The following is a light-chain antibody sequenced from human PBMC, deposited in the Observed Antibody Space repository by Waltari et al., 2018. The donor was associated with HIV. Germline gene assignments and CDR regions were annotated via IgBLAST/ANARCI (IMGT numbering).Light chain of an antibody. Sequence: EIVMTQFPATLSVSPGERATLSCRASQSVSSNLAWYQQKPGPAPRLLIYGASTRATGIPARFSGSGSGTEFTLTISSLQSEDFAVYHCQQYNNWPLTFGQGAKVEFK. CDR2: GAS. V-gene: IGKV3-15*01. J-gene: IGKJ1*01. CDR3: QQYNNWPLT. CDR1: QSVSSN.